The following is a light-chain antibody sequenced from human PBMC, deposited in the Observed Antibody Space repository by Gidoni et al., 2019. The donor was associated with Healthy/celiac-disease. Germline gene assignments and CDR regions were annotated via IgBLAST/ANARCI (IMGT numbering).Light chain of an antibody. CDR2: DAS. V-gene: IGKV3-11*01. CDR1: QSVSSY. Sequence: LVLTHSPATLSLSPGDRATLSCRASQSVSSYFAWYQQKPGQAPRLLIYDASNRATGIPARFSGSGSGTDFTLTISSLEPEDFAVYYCQQRSNWPPVTFGQGTRLEIK. J-gene: IGKJ5*01. CDR3: QQRSNWPPVT.